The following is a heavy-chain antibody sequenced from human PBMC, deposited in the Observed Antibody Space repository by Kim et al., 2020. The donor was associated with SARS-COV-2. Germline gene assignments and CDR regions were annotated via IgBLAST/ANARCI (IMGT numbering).Heavy chain of an antibody. CDR3: ARSRRGQY. V-gene: IGHV4-59*08. CDR1: GGSISSNY. CDR2: IYYSGNT. Sequence: SETLSLTCTVSGGSISSNYWSWIRQPPGKGLEWIGYIYYSGNTNYNPSLKSRVTISVDTSKNQFSLRLSSVTAADTAVYYCARSRRGQYWGQGSPVTVSS. D-gene: IGHD2-2*01. J-gene: IGHJ4*02.